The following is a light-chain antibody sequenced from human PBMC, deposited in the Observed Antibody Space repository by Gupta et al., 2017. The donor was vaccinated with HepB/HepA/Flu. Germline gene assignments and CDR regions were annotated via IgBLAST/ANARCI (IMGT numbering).Light chain of an antibody. V-gene: IGLV2-23*02. J-gene: IGLJ1*01. CDR1: SSDIGTYDL. CDR2: EVS. Sequence: QSALTQPASISGSPGQSIAISCTGISSDIGTYDLVSWYQQHPGKVPKVMIYEVSKRPSGVSNRFSGSKAGNTASLTISGLQAEDEADYYCCSYAGSQTYVFGTGTKVTVL. CDR3: CSYAGSQTYV.